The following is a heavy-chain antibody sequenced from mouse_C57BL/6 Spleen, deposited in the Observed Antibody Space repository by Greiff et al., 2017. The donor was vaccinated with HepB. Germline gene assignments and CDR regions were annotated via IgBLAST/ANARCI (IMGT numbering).Heavy chain of an antibody. CDR2: INPNNGGT. D-gene: IGHD2-4*01. Sequence: VQLQQSGPELVKPGASVKISCKASGYTFTDYYMNWVKQSHGKSLEWIGDINPNNGGTSYNQKFKGKATLTVDKSSSTAYMELRSLTSEDSAVYYCARSSLRLIYYDYDVGYYFDYWGQGTTLTVSS. CDR3: ARSSLRLIYYDYDVGYYFDY. CDR1: GYTFTDYY. J-gene: IGHJ2*01. V-gene: IGHV1-26*01.